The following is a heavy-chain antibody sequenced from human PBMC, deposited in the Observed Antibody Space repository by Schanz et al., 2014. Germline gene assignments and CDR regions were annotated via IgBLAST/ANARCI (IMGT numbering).Heavy chain of an antibody. Sequence: QVQLVQSGAEVKKPGASVKVSCKASGYTFSSYGITWVRQAPGQGLEWMGWINGYNGHTLYAQKFQVRVTMTTDTSTSTSYMELTSLRFDDTAVYYCARDFSAYVGNYFDYWGQGTLVTVSS. V-gene: IGHV1-18*01. D-gene: IGHD5-12*01. CDR1: GYTFSSYG. J-gene: IGHJ4*02. CDR2: INGYNGHT. CDR3: ARDFSAYVGNYFDY.